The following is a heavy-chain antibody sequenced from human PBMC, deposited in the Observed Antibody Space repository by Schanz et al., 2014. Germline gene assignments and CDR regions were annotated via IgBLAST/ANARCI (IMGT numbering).Heavy chain of an antibody. Sequence: QAQLVESGGGVVQPGRSLRLSCVASGFTFISYDIHWVRQAPGKGLEWVAVISYDGTNEYYAESVKGRFTISRDNAKNTFYLHMNSLRNEDTAVYYCARDLLVSHYDFWSGNDYWGQGTLXTVSS. J-gene: IGHJ4*02. V-gene: IGHV3-30*03. D-gene: IGHD3-3*01. CDR1: GFTFISYD. CDR2: ISYDGTNE. CDR3: ARDLLVSHYDFWSGNDY.